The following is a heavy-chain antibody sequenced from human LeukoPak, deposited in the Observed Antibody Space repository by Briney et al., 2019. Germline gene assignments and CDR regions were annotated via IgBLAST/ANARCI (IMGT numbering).Heavy chain of an antibody. J-gene: IGHJ4*02. CDR2: INPNSGDT. CDR3: ARDLGQTYYYDSSGLDS. CDR1: GYTFTGNY. V-gene: IGHV1-2*02. Sequence: GASVKVSCKASGYTFTGNYMHWVRQAPGQGLEWMGWINPNSGDTNYAEKFQGRVTMTRDTSISTAYMDLGRLRSDDTAVYYCARDLGQTYYYDSSGLDSWGQGTLVTVSS. D-gene: IGHD3-22*01.